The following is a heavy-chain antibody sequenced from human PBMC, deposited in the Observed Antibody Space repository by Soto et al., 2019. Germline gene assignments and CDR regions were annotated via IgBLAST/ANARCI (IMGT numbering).Heavy chain of an antibody. Sequence: PSETLSLTCAVYGGSFSGYYWSWIRQPPGKGLEWIGEINHSGSTNYNPSLKSRVTISVDTSKNQFSLKLSSVTAADTAVYYCARGRVYDYVWGSYRRPIVNWFDPWGQGTLVT. CDR2: INHSGST. J-gene: IGHJ5*02. D-gene: IGHD3-16*02. V-gene: IGHV4-34*01. CDR1: GGSFSGYY. CDR3: ARGRVYDYVWGSYRRPIVNWFDP.